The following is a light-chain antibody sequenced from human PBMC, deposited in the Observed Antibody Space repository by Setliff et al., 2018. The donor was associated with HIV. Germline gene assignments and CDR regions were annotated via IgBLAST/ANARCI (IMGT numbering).Light chain of an antibody. CDR1: SSDVGSYNY. Sequence: QSALTQPASVSGSPGQSITISCTGTSSDVGSYNYVSWYQQHPGKAPKPMISEVSNRPSGVSNRFSGSKSDNTASLTISGLQAEDEADYFCSSFTTTTTLVFGTGTKGTVL. V-gene: IGLV2-14*01. CDR2: EVS. J-gene: IGLJ1*01. CDR3: SSFTTTTTLV.